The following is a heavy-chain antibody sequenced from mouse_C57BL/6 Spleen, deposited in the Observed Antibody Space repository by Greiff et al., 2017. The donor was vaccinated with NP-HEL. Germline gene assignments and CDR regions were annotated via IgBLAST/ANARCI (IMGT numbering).Heavy chain of an antibody. Sequence: EVQGVESGGGLVKPGGSLKLSCAASGFTFSSYAMSWVRQTPEKRLEWVATISDGGSYTYYPDNVKGRFTISRDNAKNNLYLQMSHLKSEDTAMYYCARDRRVFDYWGQGTTLTVSS. J-gene: IGHJ2*01. V-gene: IGHV5-4*01. CDR1: GFTFSSYA. CDR2: ISDGGSYT. CDR3: ARDRRVFDY.